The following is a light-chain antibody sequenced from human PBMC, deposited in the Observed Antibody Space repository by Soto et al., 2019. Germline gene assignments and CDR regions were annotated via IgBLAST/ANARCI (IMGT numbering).Light chain of an antibody. CDR3: QHTRT. V-gene: IGKV1-5*01. CDR2: DAP. CDR1: QNINNW. Sequence: DFQMTQSPSTLSASVGDRVTITCRASQNINNWVAWYQQKPGKASKFLIYDAPTLQRGVPSRFSGSGFGTEFSLTISSLQPDDFGSYYCQHTRTFGQGTKVEIK. J-gene: IGKJ1*01.